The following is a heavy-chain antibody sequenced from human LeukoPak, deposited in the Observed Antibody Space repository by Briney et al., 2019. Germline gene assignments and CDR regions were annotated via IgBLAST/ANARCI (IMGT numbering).Heavy chain of an antibody. V-gene: IGHV3-74*01. CDR1: GFTFSSYW. D-gene: IGHD1-26*01. CDR2: INSDGSST. J-gene: IGHJ4*02. Sequence: PGGSLRLSCAASGFTFSSYWMHWVRQAPGKGLVWVSRINSDGSSTSYADSVKGRFTISRDNAKNTLYLQTNSLRAEDTAVYYCARSSPSYHFDYWGQGTLVTVSS. CDR3: ARSSPSYHFDY.